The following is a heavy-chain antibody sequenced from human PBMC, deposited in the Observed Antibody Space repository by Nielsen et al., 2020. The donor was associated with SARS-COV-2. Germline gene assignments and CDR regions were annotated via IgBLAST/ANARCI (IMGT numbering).Heavy chain of an antibody. CDR1: GFTFDDYG. D-gene: IGHD6-19*01. J-gene: IGHJ3*02. CDR2: INWNGGST. CDR3: AKGLAVADRDAFDI. V-gene: IGHV3-20*04. Sequence: GGSLRLSCAASGFTFDDYGMSWVRQAPGKGLEWVSGINWNGGSTGYADSVKGRFTISRDNAKNSLYLQMNSLRAEDTALYYCAKGLAVADRDAFDIWGQGTMVTVSS.